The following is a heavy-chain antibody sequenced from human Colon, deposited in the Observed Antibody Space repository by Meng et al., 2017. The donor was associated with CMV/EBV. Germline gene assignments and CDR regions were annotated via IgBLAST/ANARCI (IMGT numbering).Heavy chain of an antibody. V-gene: IGHV1-2*02. CDR1: GYTFSDYY. CDR3: VRSSGWSLFDY. CDR2: IRSDGSAT. Sequence: QWQLLQFGAGVKEPGASVKVSCKTSGYTFSDYYVHWVRQAPGQGLEWMGWIRSDGSATNYAQKFRGRVTMTRDASVSTAYMELSGLTSDDTAVYFCVRSSGWSLFDYWGPGALVTVSS. D-gene: IGHD6-19*01. J-gene: IGHJ4*02.